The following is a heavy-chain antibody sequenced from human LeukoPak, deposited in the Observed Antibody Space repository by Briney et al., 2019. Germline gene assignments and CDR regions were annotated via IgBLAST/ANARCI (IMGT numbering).Heavy chain of an antibody. V-gene: IGHV3-23*01. J-gene: IGHJ4*02. CDR2: ISGSGGST. Sequence: PGGSLRLSCAASGFTFSSYAMSWVRQAPGKGLEWVSAISGSGGSTYYADSVKGRFTISRDNSKNTLYLQMNSLRAEDTAVYYCASPEKGCSTSCLDYWGQGTLVTVSS. CDR1: GFTFSSYA. D-gene: IGHD2-2*01. CDR3: ASPEKGCSTSCLDY.